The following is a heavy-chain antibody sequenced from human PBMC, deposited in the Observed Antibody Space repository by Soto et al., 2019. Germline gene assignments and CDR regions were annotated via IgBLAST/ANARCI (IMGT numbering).Heavy chain of an antibody. V-gene: IGHV3-74*03. CDR2: LNGDGSGT. CDR1: GFTFTSPW. J-gene: IGHJ4*02. D-gene: IGHD2-21*02. CDR3: VRDGDWSLDY. Sequence: EVQLVESGGGLVQPGGSLRLSCAASGFTFTSPWMHWVRQAPGKGLEWVSRLNGDGSGTQYAVSAKGRFTISRDNAKNTLYHQMMRQRAGDTAVYYGVRDGDWSLDYWGQGTLVTVSS.